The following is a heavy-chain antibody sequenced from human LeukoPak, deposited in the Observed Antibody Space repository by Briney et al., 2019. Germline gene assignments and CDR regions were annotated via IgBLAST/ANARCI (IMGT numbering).Heavy chain of an antibody. D-gene: IGHD3-10*01. CDR3: ARAPGGVPGSLVSFDY. J-gene: IGHJ4*02. CDR1: GGSISSGGYS. Sequence: SETLSLTCAVSGGSISSGGYSWSWIRQPPGKGLEWIGYIYHSGSTYYNPSLKSRVTISVDRSKNQFSLKLSSVTAADTAVYYCARAPGGVPGSLVSFDYWGQGTLVTVSS. CDR2: IYHSGST. V-gene: IGHV4-30-2*01.